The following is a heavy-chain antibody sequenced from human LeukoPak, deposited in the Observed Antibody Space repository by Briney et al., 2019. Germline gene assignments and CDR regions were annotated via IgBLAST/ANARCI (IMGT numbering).Heavy chain of an antibody. CDR1: GFTFSNAW. J-gene: IGHJ4*02. Sequence: GGSLRLSCAASGFTFSNAWMSWVRQAPGKGLEWVCRIKSIAGGGTTDYAAAVKGRFNISRDDSKNTLYMQMNSLKTEDTAVYYCTTVSSNYVWGSYRPYYFDYWGQGTLVTVSS. V-gene: IGHV3-15*01. D-gene: IGHD3-16*02. CDR2: IKSIAGGGTT. CDR3: TTVSSNYVWGSYRPYYFDY.